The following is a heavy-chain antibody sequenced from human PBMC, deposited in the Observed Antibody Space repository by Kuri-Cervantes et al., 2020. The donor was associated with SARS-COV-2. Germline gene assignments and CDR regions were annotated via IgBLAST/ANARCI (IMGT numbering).Heavy chain of an antibody. CDR1: GGTFSSYA. D-gene: IGHD3-22*01. Sequence: SVKVSCKASGGTFSSYAISWVRQAPGQGLEWMGGIIPIFGTANYAQKFQGRVTITTDESTSTAYMELSSLRSEDTAVYYCALGYWGSGYPRNYYYMDVWGKGTTVTVSS. J-gene: IGHJ6*03. V-gene: IGHV1-69*05. CDR3: ALGYWGSGYPRNYYYMDV. CDR2: IIPIFGTA.